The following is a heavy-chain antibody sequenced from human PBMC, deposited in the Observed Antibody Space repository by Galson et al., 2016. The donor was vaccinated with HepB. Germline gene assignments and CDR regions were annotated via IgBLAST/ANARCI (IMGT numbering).Heavy chain of an antibody. V-gene: IGHV1-2*02. CDR2: INPKSGGT. CDR3: ARGTSNWYVPDY. J-gene: IGHJ4*02. CDR1: GYTFGAYY. Sequence: SVKVSCKASGYTFGAYYMHWVRQAPGQGLEWMGWINPKSGGTHYAQKFQGRVTMTRDTSINTTYMAMSSLRFDDTAVFYCARGTSNWYVPDYWGQGTLVIVSS. D-gene: IGHD6-13*01.